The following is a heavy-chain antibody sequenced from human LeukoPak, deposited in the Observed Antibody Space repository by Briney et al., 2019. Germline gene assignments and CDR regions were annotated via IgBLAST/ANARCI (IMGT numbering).Heavy chain of an antibody. CDR2: ISGSGGST. V-gene: IGHV3-23*01. CDR1: GFTFSSYG. Sequence: PGGSLRLSCAASGFTFSSYGMIWVGQAPGKGLEWVSGISGSGGSTYVADSVKGRFTVSRDNSKNTLYLQMNSLRADDTAVYYCAKDRPTVYSSSRLHFLDIWGQGTVVTVSS. J-gene: IGHJ3*02. CDR3: AKDRPTVYSSSRLHFLDI. D-gene: IGHD6-13*01.